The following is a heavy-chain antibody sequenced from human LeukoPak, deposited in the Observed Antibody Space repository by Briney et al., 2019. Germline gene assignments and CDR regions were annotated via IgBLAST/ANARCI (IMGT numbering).Heavy chain of an antibody. Sequence: ASVKVSCKASGYTFTSYGIGWVRQAPGQGLEWMGWISPYNGNTNYEQRLQDRVTMTTDTSTNTAYMELRSLRSDDTAVYYCARHYYGSGTYYHFDYWGQGTLVTVSS. CDR2: ISPYNGNT. CDR1: GYTFTSYG. D-gene: IGHD3-10*01. CDR3: ARHYYGSGTYYHFDY. J-gene: IGHJ4*02. V-gene: IGHV1-18*01.